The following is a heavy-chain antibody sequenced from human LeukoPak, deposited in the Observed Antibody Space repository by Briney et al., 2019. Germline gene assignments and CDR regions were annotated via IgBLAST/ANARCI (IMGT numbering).Heavy chain of an antibody. CDR1: GGSISSYY. D-gene: IGHD3-3*01. CDR3: ARVTFWSGYSLFDY. V-gene: IGHV4-59*01. Sequence: PSETLSLTCTVSGGSISSYYRSCIRQPPGKGLEWIGYIYYIGSTNYNPSLKRRVTISVDTSKNQFSLKLSSVTAADTAVYYCARVTFWSGYSLFDYWGQGTLVTVSS. CDR2: IYYIGST. J-gene: IGHJ4*02.